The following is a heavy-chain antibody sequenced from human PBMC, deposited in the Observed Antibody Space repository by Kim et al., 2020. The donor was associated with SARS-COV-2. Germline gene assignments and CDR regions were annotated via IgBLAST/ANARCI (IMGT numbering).Heavy chain of an antibody. CDR1: GYTLTELS. V-gene: IGHV1-24*01. Sequence: ASVKVSCKVSGYTLTELSMHWVRQAPGKGLEWMGGFDPEDGETIYAQKFQGRVTMTEDTSTDTAYMELSSLRSEDTAVYYCATFVVSFRQQLVWADYWGQGTLVTVSS. D-gene: IGHD6-13*01. J-gene: IGHJ4*02. CDR3: ATFVVSFRQQLVWADY. CDR2: FDPEDGET.